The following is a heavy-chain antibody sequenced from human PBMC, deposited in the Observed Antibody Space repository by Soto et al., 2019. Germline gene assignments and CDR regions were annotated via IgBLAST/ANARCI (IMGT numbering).Heavy chain of an antibody. CDR2: IGGYNGKT. D-gene: IGHD2-15*01. J-gene: IGHJ6*02. CDR3: TRGGGYPGYSMDV. Sequence: QVQLVQSGAEVKKPGASVKVSCKASGYTLSTYDITWVRQAPGQGLEWLGWIGGYNGKTKFAQKLQGRVTLSTETSTNTVYIELTRLTSDDTTVYYCTRGGGYPGYSMDVGGQGTTVTVSS. CDR1: GYTLSTYD. V-gene: IGHV1-18*01.